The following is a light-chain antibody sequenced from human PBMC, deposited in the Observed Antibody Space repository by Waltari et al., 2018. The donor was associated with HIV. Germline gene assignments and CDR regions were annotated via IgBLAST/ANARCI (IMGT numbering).Light chain of an antibody. J-gene: IGLJ3*02. CDR2: GNS. V-gene: IGLV1-40*01. CDR1: SSNIGAEYA. Sequence: QSVLTQPPSVSGAPGQRVTISCTGSSSNIGAEYAVLWYQQFTGTAPKLVLYGNSNRPSGGPDRFSGSKSGTSASLAITGLQADDEADYYCHSYDSSLSAWVFGGGTKLTVL. CDR3: HSYDSSLSAWV.